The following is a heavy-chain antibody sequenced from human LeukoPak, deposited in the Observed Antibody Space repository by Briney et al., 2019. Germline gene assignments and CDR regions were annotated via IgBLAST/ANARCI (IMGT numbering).Heavy chain of an antibody. V-gene: IGHV7-4-1*01. Sequence: ASVKVSCKASGYTFSAYDISWMRQAPGQGLEWMGGINTNTGNPTYAQDFTGRFVFSLDSSVTTAYLQVDSVQADDTAVYFCARDLVVPGTAPGYWGQGTLVTVSS. CDR2: INTNTGNP. D-gene: IGHD6-19*01. CDR3: ARDLVVPGTAPGY. J-gene: IGHJ4*02. CDR1: GYTFSAYD.